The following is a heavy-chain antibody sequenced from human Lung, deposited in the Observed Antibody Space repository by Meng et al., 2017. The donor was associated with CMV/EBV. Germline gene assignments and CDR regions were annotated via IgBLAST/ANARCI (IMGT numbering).Heavy chain of an antibody. D-gene: IGHD3-10*02. Sequence: FKNYGLIWVRQAPGKGLEWVGGISAYSGNTNYAQKIQDRVTMTTHTSSNTAYMELRGLRSDDTAIYYCARVVVHYYARGDNADYSDYWGQGTLVTVSS. J-gene: IGHJ4*02. CDR3: ARVVVHYYARGDNADYSDY. CDR1: FKNYG. CDR2: ISAYSGNT. V-gene: IGHV1-18*04.